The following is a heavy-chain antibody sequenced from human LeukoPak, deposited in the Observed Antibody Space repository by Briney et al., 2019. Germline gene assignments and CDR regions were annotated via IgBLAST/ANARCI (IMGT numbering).Heavy chain of an antibody. D-gene: IGHD4-17*01. CDR3: ARGGDYPFDY. Sequence: PGRSLRLSCAASGFTFSSYAMHWVRQAPGKGLEWVAVISYDGSNKYYADSVKGRFTISRDNSKNTLYLQMNSLRAEDTAVYYCARGGDYPFDYWGQGTLVTVSS. J-gene: IGHJ4*02. CDR2: ISYDGSNK. V-gene: IGHV3-30-3*01. CDR1: GFTFSSYA.